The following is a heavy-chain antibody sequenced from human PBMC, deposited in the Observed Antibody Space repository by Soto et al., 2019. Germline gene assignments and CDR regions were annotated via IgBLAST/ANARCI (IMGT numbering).Heavy chain of an antibody. CDR3: AREDGYRGGDAFDI. D-gene: IGHD5-12*01. J-gene: IGHJ3*02. CDR2: IIPIFGTA. Sequence: SVKVSCKASGGTFTNYAFSCVRQAPGQGLEWLGGIIPIFGTADYAQKFQGRVTITADEPTSTVHMELNSLRAEDTAVYYCAREDGYRGGDAFDIWGQGTMVTVSS. V-gene: IGHV1-69*13. CDR1: GGTFTNYA.